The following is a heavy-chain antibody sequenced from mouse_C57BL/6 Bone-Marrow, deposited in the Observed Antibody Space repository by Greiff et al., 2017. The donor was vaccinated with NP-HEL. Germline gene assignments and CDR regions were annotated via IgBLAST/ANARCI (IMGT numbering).Heavy chain of an antibody. D-gene: IGHD1-1*01. CDR2: ISYDGSN. CDR3: ARDPVFDY. J-gene: IGHJ2*01. V-gene: IGHV3-6*01. Sequence: EVQLQESGPGLVKPSQSLSLTCSVTGYSITSGYYWNWIRQFPGNKLEWMGYISYDGSNNYNPSLKNRISITRDTSKNQFFLKLNSVTTEDTATYYCARDPVFDYWGQGTTLTVSS. CDR1: GYSITSGYY.